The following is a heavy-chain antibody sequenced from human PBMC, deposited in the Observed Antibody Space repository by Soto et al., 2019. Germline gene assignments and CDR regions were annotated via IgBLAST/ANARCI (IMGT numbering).Heavy chain of an antibody. CDR1: GFIFGSYG. V-gene: IGHV3-33*01. D-gene: IGHD5-12*01. J-gene: IGHJ3*02. CDR3: AREYSPRGLHAFHR. Sequence: QGLLVESGGGVVQPGTSLRLSCTASGFIFGSYGIHWVRQAPGKGLEWVAFIQTDGSSKHYADSVKGRFTISRDNSKNTAFVQMSSLRVEDTAVYYCAREYSPRGLHAFHRWGQGTMVTVSS. CDR2: IQTDGSSK.